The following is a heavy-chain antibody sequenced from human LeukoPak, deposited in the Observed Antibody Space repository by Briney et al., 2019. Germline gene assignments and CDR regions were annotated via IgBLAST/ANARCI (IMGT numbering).Heavy chain of an antibody. J-gene: IGHJ6*02. D-gene: IGHD3-22*01. V-gene: IGHV1-69*13. CDR3: AMRHHVPTMIVVHYGMDV. CDR2: IIPIFGTA. CDR1: GYTFTSYG. Sequence: SVKVSCKASGYTFTSYGISWVRQAPGQGLEWMGGIIPIFGTANYAQKFQGRVTITADESTSTAYMELSSLRSEDTAVYYCAMRHHVPTMIVVHYGMDVWGQGTTVTVSS.